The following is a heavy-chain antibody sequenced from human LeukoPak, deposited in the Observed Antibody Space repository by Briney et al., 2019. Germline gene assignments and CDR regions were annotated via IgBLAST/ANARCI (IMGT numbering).Heavy chain of an antibody. D-gene: IGHD3-22*01. Sequence: GASVKVSCKASGYTFSSYGISWVRQAPGQGLEWMGWINTYNGRTNSAQKLQGRVTMTTDTSTSTAYMELRSLTSDDTAMYYCARDLVYFDNSGLRWDDTFDIWGQGTVVTVSS. V-gene: IGHV1-18*01. CDR1: GYTFSSYG. J-gene: IGHJ3*02. CDR2: INTYNGRT. CDR3: ARDLVYFDNSGLRWDDTFDI.